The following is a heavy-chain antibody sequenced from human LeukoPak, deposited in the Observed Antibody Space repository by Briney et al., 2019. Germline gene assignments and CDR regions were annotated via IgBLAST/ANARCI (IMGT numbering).Heavy chain of an antibody. V-gene: IGHV3-30-3*01. CDR2: ISYDGSNK. CDR3: ARDPIVVVPAATYYYGMDV. D-gene: IGHD2-2*01. Sequence: GGSLRLSCAASGFTFSSYAMTWVCQAPGKGLEWVAVISYDGSNKYYADSVKGRFTISRDNSKNTLYLQMNSLRAEDTAVYYCARDPIVVVPAATYYYGMDVWGQGTTVTVSS. J-gene: IGHJ6*02. CDR1: GFTFSSYA.